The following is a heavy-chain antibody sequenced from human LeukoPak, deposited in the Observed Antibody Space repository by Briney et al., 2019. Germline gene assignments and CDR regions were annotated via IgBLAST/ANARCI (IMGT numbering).Heavy chain of an antibody. V-gene: IGHV3-49*04. J-gene: IGHJ4*02. CDR1: GFTFGDYT. CDR2: IRSKAYGGTT. D-gene: IGHD3-3*01. Sequence: PGGSLRLSCTASGFTFGDYTMSWVRQAPGKGLEWVGFIRSKAYGGTTEYAASVKGRFTISRDDSKSIAYLQMNSLKTEDTAVYYCTRVSGSPFWSGYYKGGVFDYWGQGTLVTVSS. CDR3: TRVSGSPFWSGYYKGGVFDY.